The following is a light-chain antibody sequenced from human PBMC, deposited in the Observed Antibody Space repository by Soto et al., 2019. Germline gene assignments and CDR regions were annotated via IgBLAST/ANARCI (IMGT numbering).Light chain of an antibody. V-gene: IGLV3-1*01. J-gene: IGLJ1*01. CDR1: KLGDKY. CDR3: QAWDSSTYV. CDR2: QDS. Sequence: SYELTQPPSVSVSPGQTASITCSGDKLGDKYACWYQQKAGQSPVLVIYQDSKRPSGIPERFSGSNSGNTATLTISGIQAMDEADYYCQAWDSSTYVFGTGTKVTVL.